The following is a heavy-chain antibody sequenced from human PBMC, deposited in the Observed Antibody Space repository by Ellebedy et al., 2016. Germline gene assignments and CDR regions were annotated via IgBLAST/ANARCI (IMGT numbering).Heavy chain of an antibody. CDR3: TRDHYDSSGYYYGGNFDY. CDR2: IRSKAYGGTT. Sequence: GESLKISCTASGFTFGDYAMSWFRQAPGKGLEWVGFIRSKAYGGTTEYAASVKGRFTTSRDDSKSIAYLQMNSLKTEDTAVYYCTRDHYDSSGYYYGGNFDYWGQGTLVTVSS. V-gene: IGHV3-49*03. J-gene: IGHJ4*02. CDR1: GFTFGDYA. D-gene: IGHD3-22*01.